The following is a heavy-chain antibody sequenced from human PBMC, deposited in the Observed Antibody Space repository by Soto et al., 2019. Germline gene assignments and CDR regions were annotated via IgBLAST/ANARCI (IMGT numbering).Heavy chain of an antibody. CDR1: GFTFGSYW. D-gene: IGHD2-2*01. V-gene: IGHV3-7*01. CDR3: ARDPHCSSTSCYYRRDYYYYYGMDV. Sequence: GGSLRLSCAASGFTFGSYWMSWVRQAPGKGLEWVANIKQDGSEKYYVDSVKGRFTISRDNAKNSLYLQMNSLRAEDTAVYYCARDPHCSSTSCYYRRDYYYYYGMDVWGQGTTVTVSS. CDR2: IKQDGSEK. J-gene: IGHJ6*02.